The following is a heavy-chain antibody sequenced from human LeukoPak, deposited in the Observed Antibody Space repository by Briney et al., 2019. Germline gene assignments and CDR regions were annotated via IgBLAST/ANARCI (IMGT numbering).Heavy chain of an antibody. CDR2: SSGSGGST. CDR3: AQEIAGDNFERVDYFDY. Sequence: GGSLRLSCAASGFTFSSYAMSWVRQAPGKGLEWVSASSGSGGSTCYAHSVKGRFTISRDNSKNTLYLQMNSLRAEDTAVYYRAQEIAGDNFERVDYFDYWGQGTLVTVSS. V-gene: IGHV3-23*01. D-gene: IGHD4-23*01. J-gene: IGHJ4*02. CDR1: GFTFSSYA.